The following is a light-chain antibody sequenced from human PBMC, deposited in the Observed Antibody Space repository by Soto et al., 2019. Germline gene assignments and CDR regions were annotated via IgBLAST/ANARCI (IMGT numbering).Light chain of an antibody. Sequence: DIPTAPSPSPLSASVGDRGTIPDQASQDINKFLNWYQQKPGKAPKLLXYDASNLEKGVPSRFSGSGSGTDFTFTISSLQPEDIATYYCQQYDNLPTFTFGQGTRLEIK. CDR2: DAS. CDR1: QDINKF. CDR3: QQYDNLPTFT. J-gene: IGKJ5*01. V-gene: IGKV1-33*01.